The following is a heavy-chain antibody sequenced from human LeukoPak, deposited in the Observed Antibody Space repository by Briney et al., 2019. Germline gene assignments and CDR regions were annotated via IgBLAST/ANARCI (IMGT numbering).Heavy chain of an antibody. CDR1: GFIFSSYA. Sequence: GGSLRLSCAASGFIFSSYAMSWVRQAPGKGLEWVSAISGSGGSTYYADSVKGRFTISRDNSKNTLYLQMNSLRAEDTAVYYCARRSNGVYYMDVWGKGSTVTVSS. D-gene: IGHD3-10*01. J-gene: IGHJ6*03. CDR2: ISGSGGST. CDR3: ARRSNGVYYMDV. V-gene: IGHV3-23*01.